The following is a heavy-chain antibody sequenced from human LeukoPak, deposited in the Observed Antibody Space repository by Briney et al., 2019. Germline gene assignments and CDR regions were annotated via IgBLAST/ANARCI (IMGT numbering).Heavy chain of an antibody. CDR3: ARIRFAKPPFYYYYYMDV. Sequence: ASVKVSCKASGYTFTSYGISWGRQAPGQGLEWMGWISAYNGNTNYAQKLQGRVTMTTDTSTSTAYMELRSLRSDDTAVYHCARIRFAKPPFYYYYYMDVWGKGTTVTVSS. V-gene: IGHV1-18*01. D-gene: IGHD3-3*01. CDR2: ISAYNGNT. J-gene: IGHJ6*03. CDR1: GYTFTSYG.